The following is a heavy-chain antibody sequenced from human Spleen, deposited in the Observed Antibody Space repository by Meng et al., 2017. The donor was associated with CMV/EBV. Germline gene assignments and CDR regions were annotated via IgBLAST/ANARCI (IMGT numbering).Heavy chain of an antibody. CDR2: VKPDGTEE. Sequence: GESLKISCAASGFTFRSYWMSWVRQAPGKGLEWVSNVKPDGTEEYYVDSVKGRFTISRDNAKKSLYLQMNSLRGGDTAVYYCARCGMGVPGGGHWGQGTLVTVSS. D-gene: IGHD2-8*02. CDR3: ARCGMGVPGGGH. J-gene: IGHJ1*01. CDR1: GFTFRSYW. V-gene: IGHV3-7*01.